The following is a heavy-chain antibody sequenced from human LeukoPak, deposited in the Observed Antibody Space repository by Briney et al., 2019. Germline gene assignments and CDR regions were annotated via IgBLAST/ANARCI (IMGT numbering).Heavy chain of an antibody. D-gene: IGHD3-3*01. CDR1: GFTFSDYY. CDR3: ARDLTIFGVVITPYYGMDV. CDR2: ISSSGSTI. V-gene: IGHV3-11*01. J-gene: IGHJ6*02. Sequence: GGSLRLSCAAPGFTFSDYYMSWIRQAPGKGLEWVSYISSSGSTIYYADSVKGRFTISRDNAENSLYLQMNSLRAEDTAVYYCARDLTIFGVVITPYYGMDVWGQGTTVTVSS.